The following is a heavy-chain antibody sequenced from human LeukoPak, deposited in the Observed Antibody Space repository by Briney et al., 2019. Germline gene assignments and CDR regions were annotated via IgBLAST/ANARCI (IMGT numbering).Heavy chain of an antibody. Sequence: SETLSLTCAVYGGSFSGYYWSWIRQPPGKGLEWIGEINHSGSTNYNPSPKSRVTISVDTSKNQFSLKLSSVTAADTAVYYCALGSPLYYYYMDVWGKGTTVTVSS. CDR1: GGSFSGYY. CDR2: INHSGST. J-gene: IGHJ6*03. D-gene: IGHD6-25*01. V-gene: IGHV4-34*01. CDR3: ALGSPLYYYYMDV.